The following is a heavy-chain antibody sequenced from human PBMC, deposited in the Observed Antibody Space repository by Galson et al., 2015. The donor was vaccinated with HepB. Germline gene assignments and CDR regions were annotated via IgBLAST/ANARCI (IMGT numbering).Heavy chain of an antibody. J-gene: IGHJ4*02. CDR3: ATKAGPYSSGWYVGY. Sequence: SLRLSCAASGFTFSSYAMSWVRQAPGKGLEWVSAISGSGGSTYYADSVKGRFTISRDNPKNTLYLQMNSLRAEDTAVYYCATKAGPYSSGWYVGYWGQGTLVTVSS. V-gene: IGHV3-23*01. D-gene: IGHD6-19*01. CDR2: ISGSGGST. CDR1: GFTFSSYA.